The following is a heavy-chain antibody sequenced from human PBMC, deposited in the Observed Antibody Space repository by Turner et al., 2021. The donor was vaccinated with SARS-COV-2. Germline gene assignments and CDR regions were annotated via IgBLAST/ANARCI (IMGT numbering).Heavy chain of an antibody. Sequence: QLQLQESGPGLVKPSETLSLTCTVSGGSISSSSYYWGWIRQPPGKGLEWIGSIYYSGSTYYNPSHKSRVTISVDTSKNQFSLKLSSVTAADTAVYYCARLEWLRSPFDYWGQGTLVTVSS. V-gene: IGHV4-39*01. CDR1: GGSISSSSYY. D-gene: IGHD5-12*01. J-gene: IGHJ4*02. CDR2: IYYSGST. CDR3: ARLEWLRSPFDY.